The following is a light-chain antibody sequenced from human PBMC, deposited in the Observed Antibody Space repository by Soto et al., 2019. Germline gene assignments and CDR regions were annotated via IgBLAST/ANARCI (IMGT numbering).Light chain of an antibody. Sequence: IVLTPSPYTLSVSPGERATLSCRASQSVTNNLAWYQQKPGQAPRLLIYGASTRATGIPARFSGSGSGTEFTLTISSLQSEDFAVYYCQQYNNWPITFGQGTRLE. CDR3: QQYNNWPIT. V-gene: IGKV3-15*01. CDR1: QSVTNN. J-gene: IGKJ5*01. CDR2: GAS.